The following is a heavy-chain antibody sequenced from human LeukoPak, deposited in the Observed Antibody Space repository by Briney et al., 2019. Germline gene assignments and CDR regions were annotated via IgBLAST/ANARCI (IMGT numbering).Heavy chain of an antibody. Sequence: GGSLRLSCAASRFTVSSNYMSWVRQAPGKGLEWVSVIYSGGSTYYADSVKGRFTISRDNSKNTLYLQMNSLRAEDTAVYYCAKDKSGYGRNPHDYWGQGTLVTVSS. CDR2: IYSGGST. CDR3: AKDKSGYGRNPHDY. J-gene: IGHJ4*02. CDR1: RFTVSSNY. D-gene: IGHD5-18*01. V-gene: IGHV3-66*01.